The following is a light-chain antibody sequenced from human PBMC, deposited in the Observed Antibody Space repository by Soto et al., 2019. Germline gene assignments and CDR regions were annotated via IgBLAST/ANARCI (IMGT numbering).Light chain of an antibody. CDR1: QTVSTF. CDR3: QQTYTTPRT. J-gene: IGKJ1*01. CDR2: ATS. V-gene: IGKV1-39*01. Sequence: DTQMTQSPSSLSASVGDTISLTCRASQTVSTFLNWYQQKPGRAPTLLISATSTLQSGVPSRFSGSRSGTDFTLTISSLQPEDFATYYCQQTYTTPRTFGQGTKVAIK.